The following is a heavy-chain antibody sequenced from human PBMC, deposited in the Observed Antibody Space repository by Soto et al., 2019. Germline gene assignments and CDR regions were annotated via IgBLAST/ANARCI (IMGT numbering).Heavy chain of an antibody. J-gene: IGHJ5*02. V-gene: IGHV3-48*01. Sequence: EVQLVESGGGLVQPGGSLRLSCAASGFTFSSYSMNWVRQAPGKGLEWVSYISSSSSTIYYGDSVKGRFTISRDNAKKPLYLPMNRLRAEDTAVYYCARHPERIAEIGWFDPWCQGTLVSVSS. D-gene: IGHD6-13*01. CDR1: GFTFSSYS. CDR2: ISSSSSTI. CDR3: ARHPERIAEIGWFDP.